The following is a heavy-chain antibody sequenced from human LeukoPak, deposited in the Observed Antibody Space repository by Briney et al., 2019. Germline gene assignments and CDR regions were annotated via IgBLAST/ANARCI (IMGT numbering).Heavy chain of an antibody. J-gene: IGHJ4*02. CDR1: GGSISSYY. V-gene: IGHV4-59*01. CDR3: ARGTPDSSGYYLFDY. D-gene: IGHD3-22*01. Sequence: SETLSLTCTVSGGSISSYYWSWIRQPPGKGLEWIGYIYYSGSTNYNPSLKSRVTISVDTSKNQFSLKLSSVTAADTAVYYCARGTPDSSGYYLFDYWGQGTLVTVSS. CDR2: IYYSGST.